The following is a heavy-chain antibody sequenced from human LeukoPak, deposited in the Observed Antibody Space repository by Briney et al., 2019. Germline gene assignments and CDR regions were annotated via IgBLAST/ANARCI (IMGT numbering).Heavy chain of an antibody. D-gene: IGHD3-10*01. CDR2: IKTKTAGRTT. Sequence: GGSLRLSCAASGFIFSNAWMNWVRQAPGKGLEWVGRIKTKTAGRTTDYAAPLKGRFTISRDDSKNTLYLQINSLKTEDTAVYYCARVWFGELFFDYWGQGTLVTVSS. V-gene: IGHV3-15*01. CDR1: GFIFSNAW. J-gene: IGHJ4*02. CDR3: ARVWFGELFFDY.